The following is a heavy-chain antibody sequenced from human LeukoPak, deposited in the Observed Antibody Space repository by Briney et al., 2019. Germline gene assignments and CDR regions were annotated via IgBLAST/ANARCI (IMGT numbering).Heavy chain of an antibody. Sequence: ASVKVSCKASGYTVNSYYMHWVRQAPGQGLEWVGLISPTGDSTNYAQTFRGRVTMTRDTSTNTVYMDLSSLRSEDTTVYYGAREASGGYFDYWGQGTLVIVAS. J-gene: IGHJ4*02. D-gene: IGHD2-15*01. V-gene: IGHV1-46*02. CDR1: GYTVNSYY. CDR2: ISPTGDST. CDR3: AREASGGYFDY.